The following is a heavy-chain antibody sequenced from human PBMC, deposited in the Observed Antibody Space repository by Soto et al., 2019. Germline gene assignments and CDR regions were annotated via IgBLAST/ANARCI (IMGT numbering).Heavy chain of an antibody. Sequence: SSDGLVWLNKHPGKGLEWIGEIYHSGSTNYNPSLKSRVTISVDKSKNQFSLKLSSVTAADTAVYYCSRDYNSYDSSEKYCDYWGPGTLITAS. J-gene: IGHJ4*02. CDR2: IYHSGST. D-gene: IGHD3-22*01. CDR1: SSDG. V-gene: IGHV4-4*02. CDR3: SRDYNSYDSSEKYCDY.